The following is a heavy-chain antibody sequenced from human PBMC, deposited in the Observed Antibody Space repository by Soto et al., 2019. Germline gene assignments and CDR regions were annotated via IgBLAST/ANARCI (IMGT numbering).Heavy chain of an antibody. D-gene: IGHD3-3*01. CDR2: IIPNNGTT. Sequence: ASVKVSCKASGGTFSSYAISWVRQAPGQGLEWMGGIIPNNGTTNYAQKLQGRVTMTTDTSTSTAYMELRSLRSDDTAVYYCARDSRDYDFWSGTDAFDIWGQGTMVTVSS. CDR3: ARDSRDYDFWSGTDAFDI. J-gene: IGHJ3*02. CDR1: GGTFSSYA. V-gene: IGHV1-18*01.